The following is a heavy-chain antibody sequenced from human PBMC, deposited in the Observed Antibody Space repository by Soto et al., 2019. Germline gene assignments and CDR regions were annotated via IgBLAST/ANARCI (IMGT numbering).Heavy chain of an antibody. CDR3: ARVQRAAAALGPFDY. Sequence: SETLSLTCAVYGGSFSGYYWSWIRQPPGKGLEWIGEINHSGSTNYNPSLKSRVTISVDTSKNQFSLKLSSVTAADTAVYYCARVQRAAAALGPFDYWGQGTLVTVS. CDR1: GGSFSGYY. D-gene: IGHD6-13*01. J-gene: IGHJ4*02. CDR2: INHSGST. V-gene: IGHV4-34*01.